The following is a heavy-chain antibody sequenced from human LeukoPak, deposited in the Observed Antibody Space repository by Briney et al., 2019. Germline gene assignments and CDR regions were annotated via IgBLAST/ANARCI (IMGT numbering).Heavy chain of an antibody. J-gene: IGHJ3*02. D-gene: IGHD4-23*01. CDR3: LTIVETPIDAFDI. CDR1: GFAFSKYW. V-gene: IGHV3-74*01. Sequence: GGSLRLSCAASGFAFSKYWLHWVRQPPGRGLVWLARINPDDKSTSYADSVKGRFTISIDDAKETLFLQMNSLTAEDTAVYYCLTIVETPIDAFDIWGQGAMVTVSS. CDR2: INPDDKST.